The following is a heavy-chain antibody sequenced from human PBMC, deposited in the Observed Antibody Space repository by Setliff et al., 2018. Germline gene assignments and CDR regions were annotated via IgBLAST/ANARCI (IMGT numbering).Heavy chain of an antibody. CDR1: GHTFTGYY. CDR2: INPSSGAT. J-gene: IGHJ3*02. Sequence: ASVKVSCKASGHTFTGYYMYWVRQAPGQGLEWMGRINPSSGATIYAQKFQGWVTMTSDTSISTAYMELGRLRSDDTAVYFCARDGGGDSDAFDIWGQGTMVTVSS. CDR3: ARDGGGDSDAFDI. V-gene: IGHV1-2*04. D-gene: IGHD3-16*01.